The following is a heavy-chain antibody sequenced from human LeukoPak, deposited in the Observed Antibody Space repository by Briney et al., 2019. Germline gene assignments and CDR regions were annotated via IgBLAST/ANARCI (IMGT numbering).Heavy chain of an antibody. CDR1: GGSFSGYY. J-gene: IGHJ6*02. V-gene: IGHV4-34*01. CDR2: INHGGST. Sequence: PSETLSLTCAVYGGSFSGYYWSWIRQPPGKGLEWIGEINHGGSTNYNPSLKSRVTISVDTSKNQFSLKLSSVTAADTAVYYCARVVYYGMDVWGQGTTVTVSS. CDR3: ARVVYYGMDV.